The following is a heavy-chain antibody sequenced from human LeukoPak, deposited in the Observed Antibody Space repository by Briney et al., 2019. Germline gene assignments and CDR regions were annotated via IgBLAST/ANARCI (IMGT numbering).Heavy chain of an antibody. CDR1: GGSISSGSYY. CDR2: IYSSGST. V-gene: IGHV4-61*02. D-gene: IGHD6-13*01. CDR3: ARAGLGIATKFDP. J-gene: IGHJ5*02. Sequence: SETLSPTCSVSGGSISSGSYYWSWIRQPAGKGLEWIGRIYSSGSTNYNPSLKSRVTISVDTSKNQFSLKLSSVTAADTAVYYCARAGLGIATKFDPWGQGTLVTVSS.